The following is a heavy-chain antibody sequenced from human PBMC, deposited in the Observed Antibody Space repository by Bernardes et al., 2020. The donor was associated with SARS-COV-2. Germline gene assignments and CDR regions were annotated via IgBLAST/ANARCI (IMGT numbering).Heavy chain of an antibody. Sequence: GGSLRLSCAASGFTFHEYAMHWVRQAPGQGLEWVSGITWNSNTIGYADSVKGRFAISRDNAKSSLYLQMNNLRADDMAFYYCARGDDTSDYYSTGYDYWGQGTLVTVSS. CDR1: GFTFHEYA. J-gene: IGHJ4*02. CDR2: ITWNSNTI. CDR3: ARGDDTSDYYSTGYDY. D-gene: IGHD3-22*01. V-gene: IGHV3-9*03.